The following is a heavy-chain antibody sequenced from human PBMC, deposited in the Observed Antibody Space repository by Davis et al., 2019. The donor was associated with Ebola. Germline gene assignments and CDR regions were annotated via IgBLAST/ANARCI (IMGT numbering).Heavy chain of an antibody. CDR3: VRESSGYDPAGYYDYGMDV. D-gene: IGHD5-12*01. Sequence: PGGSLRLSCAVSGFTISSYSAYAIHWVRQAPGKGLEWVALTSYDGTHKYYADSVKGRFTISRDNAKNSLYLQMNSLRAEDTAVYYCVRESSGYDPAGYYDYGMDVWGQGTTVTVSS. CDR1: GFTISSYSAYA. J-gene: IGHJ6*02. CDR2: TSYDGTHK. V-gene: IGHV3-30-3*01.